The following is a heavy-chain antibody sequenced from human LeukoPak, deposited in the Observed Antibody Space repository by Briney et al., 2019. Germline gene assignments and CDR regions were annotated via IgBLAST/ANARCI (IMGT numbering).Heavy chain of an antibody. Sequence: GGSLRLSCTASGFTFGDYAMSWVRQAPGKGLEWVGFIRSKAHGGTTEYAASVKGRFTISRDDSKSIAYLQMNSLKTEDTAVYYCTRARYSSSWSYSGSSSYYYMDVWGKGTTVTVSS. V-gene: IGHV3-49*04. CDR2: IRSKAHGGTT. CDR3: TRARYSSSWSYSGSSSYYYMDV. D-gene: IGHD6-13*01. CDR1: GFTFGDYA. J-gene: IGHJ6*03.